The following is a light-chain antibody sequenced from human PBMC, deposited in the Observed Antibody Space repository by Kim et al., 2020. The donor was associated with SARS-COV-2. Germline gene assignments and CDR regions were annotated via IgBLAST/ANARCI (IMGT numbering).Light chain of an antibody. CDR1: NNNVGNQG. CDR2: RNN. CDR3: SAWDSSLNVWV. Sequence: RTATLTCTGNNNNVGNQGAAWLQQHQGHPPKLLSYRNNNRPSGISERFSASRSGDTASLTITGLQPEDKTDYYCSAWDSSLNVWVFGGGTQLTVL. V-gene: IGLV10-54*04. J-gene: IGLJ3*02.